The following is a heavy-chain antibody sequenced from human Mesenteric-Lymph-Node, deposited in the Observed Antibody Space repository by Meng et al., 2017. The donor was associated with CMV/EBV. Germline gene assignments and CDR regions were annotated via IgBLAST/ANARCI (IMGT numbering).Heavy chain of an antibody. CDR3: ARHLGRTDYFDY. CDR1: GGSSSSYY. D-gene: IGHD1-1*01. CDR2: IYYSGST. Sequence: LTCTVSGGSSSSYYWSWIRQPPGKGLEWIGYIYYSGSTNYNPSLKSRVTISVDTSKNQFSLKLSSVTAADTAVYYCARHLGRTDYFDYWGQGTLVTVSS. J-gene: IGHJ4*02. V-gene: IGHV4-59*08.